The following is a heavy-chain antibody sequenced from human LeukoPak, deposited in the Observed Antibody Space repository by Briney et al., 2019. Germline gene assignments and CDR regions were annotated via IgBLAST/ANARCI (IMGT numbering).Heavy chain of an antibody. Sequence: EGSLRLSCSASGFTFSSYAMSWVRQAPGKGLEWVSAISDSGDSTYYADSVKGRFTISRDNSKNTLYLQMNSLRAEDTAVYYCAKSSLGDTGAYQYYFDYWGQGTLVTVSS. D-gene: IGHD2-8*02. CDR1: GFTFSSYA. V-gene: IGHV3-23*01. J-gene: IGHJ4*02. CDR3: AKSSLGDTGAYQYYFDY. CDR2: ISDSGDST.